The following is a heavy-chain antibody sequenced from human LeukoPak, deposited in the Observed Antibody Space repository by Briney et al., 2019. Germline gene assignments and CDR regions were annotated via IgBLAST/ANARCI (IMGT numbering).Heavy chain of an antibody. CDR3: ATGSGSYHPPFDY. CDR2: IWYDGSNK. CDR1: GFTFSSYG. J-gene: IGHJ4*02. Sequence: GGSLRLSCAASGFTFSSYGMHWVRQAPGKGLEWVAVIWYDGSNKYYADSVKGRFTISRDNSKNTLYLQMNSLRAEDTAVYYCATGSGSYHPPFDYWGQGTLVTVSS. V-gene: IGHV3-33*01. D-gene: IGHD3-10*01.